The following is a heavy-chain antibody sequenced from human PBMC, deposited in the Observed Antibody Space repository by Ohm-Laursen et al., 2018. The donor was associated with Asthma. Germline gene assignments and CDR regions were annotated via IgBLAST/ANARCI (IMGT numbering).Heavy chain of an antibody. V-gene: IGHV3-11*06. Sequence: SLRLSCTAFGFTFSDYYMSWIRQAPGKGLEWVSYISSSSSYTNYADSVKGRFTISRDNAKNSLYLQMNSLRAEDTAVYYCARGGAYYYDSSGYYWGYWGQGTLVTVSS. CDR1: GFTFSDYY. CDR2: ISSSSSYT. D-gene: IGHD3-22*01. CDR3: ARGGAYYYDSSGYYWGY. J-gene: IGHJ4*02.